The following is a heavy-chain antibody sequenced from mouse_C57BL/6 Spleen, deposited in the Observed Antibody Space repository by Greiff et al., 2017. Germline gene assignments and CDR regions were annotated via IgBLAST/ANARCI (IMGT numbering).Heavy chain of an antibody. CDR1: GYTFTSYW. V-gene: IGHV1-69*01. Sequence: VQLQQPGAELVMPGASVKLSCKASGYTFTSYWMHWVQQRPGHGLEWIGEIDPSDSYTNYNQKFKGKSTLTVDKSSSTAYMQLSSLTSEDSAVYYCARKNRRRMDYWGQGTSVTVSS. CDR2: IDPSDSYT. CDR3: ARKNRRRMDY. D-gene: IGHD2-12*01. J-gene: IGHJ4*01.